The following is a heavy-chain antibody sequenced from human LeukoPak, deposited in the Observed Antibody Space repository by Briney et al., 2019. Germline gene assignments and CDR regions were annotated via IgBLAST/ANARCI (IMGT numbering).Heavy chain of an antibody. V-gene: IGHV1-2*02. CDR3: ARERESSSYSSLDP. CDR2: INLNSGT. Sequence: ASVKVSCKASGYTFSDYYIHLVRQAPGQGLEWMGFINLNSGTKYAQKFQGRVTMTRDTSSSTAYMELSRLRSDDTAVYYCARERESSSYSSLDPWGQGTLVTVSS. D-gene: IGHD3-22*01. CDR1: GYTFSDYY. J-gene: IGHJ5*02.